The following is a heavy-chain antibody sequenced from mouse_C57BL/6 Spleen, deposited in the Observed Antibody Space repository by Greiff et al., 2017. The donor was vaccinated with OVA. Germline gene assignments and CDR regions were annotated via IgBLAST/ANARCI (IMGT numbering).Heavy chain of an antibody. D-gene: IGHD1-1*01. CDR1: GYAFTNYL. CDR3: ARSGAYYYGSSLYAMDY. CDR2: LNPGSGGT. J-gene: IGHJ4*01. V-gene: IGHV1-54*01. Sequence: QVQLQQSGAELVRPGTSVKVSCKASGYAFTNYLIEWVKQRPGQGLEWIGVLNPGSGGTTYNEKFKGKATLTADNSSSTAYMPLSSLTSEDSAVYFCARSGAYYYGSSLYAMDYWGQGTSVTVSS.